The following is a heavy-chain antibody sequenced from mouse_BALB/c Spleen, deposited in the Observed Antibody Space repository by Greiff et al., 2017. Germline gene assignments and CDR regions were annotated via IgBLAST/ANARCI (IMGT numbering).Heavy chain of an antibody. V-gene: IGHV1S81*02. CDR2: INPSNGRT. CDR1: GYTFTSYW. J-gene: IGHJ2*01. Sequence: VKLQQPGAELVKPGASVKLSCKASGYTFTSYWMHWVKQRPGQGLEWIGEINPSNGRTNYNEKFKSKATLTVDKSSSTAYMQLSSLTSEDSAVYYCATTVVAHFDYWGQGTTLTVSS. CDR3: ATTVVAHFDY. D-gene: IGHD1-1*01.